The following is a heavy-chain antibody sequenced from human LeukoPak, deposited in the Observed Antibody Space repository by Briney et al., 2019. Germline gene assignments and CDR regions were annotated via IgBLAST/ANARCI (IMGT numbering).Heavy chain of an antibody. CDR1: GFTFSSYW. Sequence: GSLRLSCAASGFTFSSYWMSWVRQAPGKGLEWIGEINHSGSTNYNPSLKSRVTISVDTSKNQFSLKLSSVTAADTAVYYCARGWILRRSGFDYWGQGTLVTVSS. CDR2: INHSGST. V-gene: IGHV4-34*01. J-gene: IGHJ4*02. CDR3: ARGWILRRSGFDY. D-gene: IGHD5-18*01.